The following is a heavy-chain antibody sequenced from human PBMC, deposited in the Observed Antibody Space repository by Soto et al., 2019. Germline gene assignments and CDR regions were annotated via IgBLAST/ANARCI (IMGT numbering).Heavy chain of an antibody. J-gene: IGHJ3*02. CDR3: ASDYNAYQRQHVFDI. D-gene: IGHD3-10*01. Sequence: QVQLVQSGAEVKKPGASVKVACKASGYSFNSYYMHWVRQAPGQGPEWMGVINPSGASTSYAQKFQGRVTMTRDTSTSTVYMEFSSLRSEDTALYYCASDYNAYQRQHVFDIWGQGTLVTVSS. CDR1: GYSFNSYY. CDR2: INPSGAST. V-gene: IGHV1-46*02.